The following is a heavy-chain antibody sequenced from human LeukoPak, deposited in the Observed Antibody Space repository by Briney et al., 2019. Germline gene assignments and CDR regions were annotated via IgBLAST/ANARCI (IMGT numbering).Heavy chain of an antibody. V-gene: IGHV1-69*06. CDR2: IIPIFGTA. CDR3: ARDLAVTTLERGNWFDP. J-gene: IGHJ5*02. D-gene: IGHD4-17*01. CDR1: GGTFSSYA. Sequence: GASVKVSCKASGGTFSSYAISWVRQAPGQGLEWMGGIIPIFGTANYAQKFQGRVTITADKSTSTAYMELRSLRSDDTAVYYCARDLAVTTLERGNWFDPWGQGTLVTVSS.